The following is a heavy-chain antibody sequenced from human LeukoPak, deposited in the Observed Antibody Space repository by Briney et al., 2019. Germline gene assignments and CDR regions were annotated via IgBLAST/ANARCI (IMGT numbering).Heavy chain of an antibody. CDR1: GGSISSYY. D-gene: IGHD3-10*01. CDR3: ARGPFRLLFDTYDAFDI. Sequence: SETLSLTCTVSGGSISSYYWSWIRQPPGKGLERVGYIYYSGSTNYNPSLKSRVTISVDTSKNQFSLKLSSVTAADTAVYYCARGPFRLLFDTYDAFDIWGQGTMVTVSS. CDR2: IYYSGST. V-gene: IGHV4-59*08. J-gene: IGHJ3*02.